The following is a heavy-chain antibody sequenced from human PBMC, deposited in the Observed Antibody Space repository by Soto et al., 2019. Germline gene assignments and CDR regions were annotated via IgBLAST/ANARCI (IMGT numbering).Heavy chain of an antibody. Sequence: PSETLSLTCTVSGGSISSYYWSWIRQPPGKGLEWIGYIYYSGSTNYNPSLKSRVTISVDTSKNQFSLKLSSVTAADTAVYYCARVRRENYYYYGMDVWGQGTTVTVSS. CDR1: GGSISSYY. V-gene: IGHV4-59*01. CDR2: IYYSGST. J-gene: IGHJ6*02. CDR3: ARVRRENYYYYGMDV.